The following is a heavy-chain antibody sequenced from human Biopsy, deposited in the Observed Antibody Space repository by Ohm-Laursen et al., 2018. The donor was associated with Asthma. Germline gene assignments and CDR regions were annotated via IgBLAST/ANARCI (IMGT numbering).Heavy chain of an antibody. CDR3: ARVASYGDLYFGIDV. CDR2: VFYSGTT. D-gene: IGHD4-17*01. J-gene: IGHJ6*02. Sequence: TLSLTCAVSGASITSSAYYWGWIRQPPGKGLEWVGFVFYSGTTHYSRSLERRLYISIDTARNEFSMRLRSLTAADTAVYFCARVASYGDLYFGIDVWGPGTTVSVS. V-gene: IGHV4-30-4*08. CDR1: GASITSSAYY.